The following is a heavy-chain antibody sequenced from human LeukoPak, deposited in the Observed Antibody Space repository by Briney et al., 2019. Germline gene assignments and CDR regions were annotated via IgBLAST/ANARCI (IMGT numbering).Heavy chain of an antibody. D-gene: IGHD5-24*01. Sequence: GGSLRLSWAASGFTFSGNALSWVRQPPGKGRGWLSAISGSGGSTYYADSVKGRFTISRDNSKNTLYLQINSLRAEDTAVYYCARGRRDGYNYGYYFDYWGQGTLVTVSS. V-gene: IGHV3-23*01. CDR2: ISGSGGST. J-gene: IGHJ4*02. CDR3: ARGRRDGYNYGYYFDY. CDR1: GFTFSGNA.